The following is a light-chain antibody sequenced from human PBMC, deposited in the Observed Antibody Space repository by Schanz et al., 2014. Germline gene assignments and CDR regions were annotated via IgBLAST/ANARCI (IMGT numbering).Light chain of an antibody. CDR2: DVS. CDR3: TSYRSGGTHVI. J-gene: IGLJ2*01. Sequence: QSALTQPASVSGSPGQSITISCTGTSSDIGGYNYVSWYQHHPGKAPKLMISDVSNRPSGVSNRFSGSKSGNTASLTISGLQAEDEADYYCTSYRSGGTHVIFGGGTKLTVL. V-gene: IGLV2-14*03. CDR1: SSDIGGYNY.